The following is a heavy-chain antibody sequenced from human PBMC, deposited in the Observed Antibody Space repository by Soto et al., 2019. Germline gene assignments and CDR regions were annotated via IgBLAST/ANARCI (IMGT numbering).Heavy chain of an antibody. Sequence: PSETRSLTCAVSGGSISSGGHCWSWIRQPPGKGLEWIGEIYHSGSTNYNPSLKSRVTISVDKSKNQCSLKLSSVTAADTAVHYDASTGAGRDTAMVTPVIVLLRTFECWGKENMVIVSS. D-gene: IGHD5-18*01. CDR2: IYHSGST. CDR1: GGSISSGGHC. V-gene: IGHV4-30-2*01. J-gene: IGHJ4*02. CDR3: ASTGAGRDTAMVTPVIVLLRTFEC.